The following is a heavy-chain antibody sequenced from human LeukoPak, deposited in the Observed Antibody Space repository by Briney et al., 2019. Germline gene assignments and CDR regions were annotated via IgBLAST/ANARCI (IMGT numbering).Heavy chain of an antibody. CDR2: ITGSHGRT. CDR1: GFTFSSFA. V-gene: IGHV3-23*01. D-gene: IGHD6-19*01. J-gene: IGHJ4*02. Sequence: AGGSLRLSCEASGFTFSSFAMTWVRQAPGKGLEWVSSITGSHGRTYNTDSVRGRFTISRHNSNNTLYLQMNSLRAEDTAVYYCARESGSGGWGGFDYWGQGILVTVSS. CDR3: ARESGSGGWGGFDY.